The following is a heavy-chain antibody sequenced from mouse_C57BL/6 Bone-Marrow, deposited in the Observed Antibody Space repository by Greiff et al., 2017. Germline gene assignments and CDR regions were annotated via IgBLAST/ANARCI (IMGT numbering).Heavy chain of an antibody. D-gene: IGHD2-1*01. V-gene: IGHV3-8*02. Sequence: EVKLVESGPSLVKPSQTLSLTCSVTGDSITSGYWNWIRKFPGHKLEYMGYISSSGSTYYNPSLKSRISITRDTSKNQYYLQLNSVTTEDTATYYCARESYGKSFAYWGQGTLVTVSA. CDR3: ARESYGKSFAY. J-gene: IGHJ3*01. CDR1: GDSITSGY. CDR2: ISSSGST.